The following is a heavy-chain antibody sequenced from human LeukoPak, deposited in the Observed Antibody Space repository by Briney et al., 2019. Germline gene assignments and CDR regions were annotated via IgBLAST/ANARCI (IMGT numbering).Heavy chain of an antibody. V-gene: IGHV3-15*01. CDR1: GFTFSNAW. Sequence: PGGSLRLSCAASGFTFSNAWMTWVRRAPGKGLKWVGRIKSKTDGGTTDYAAPVKGRFTISRDDSKNTLYLQMNSLKTEDTAVYYCTTDLDYYDSSGYYSQSDFDYWGQGTLVTVSS. CDR2: IKSKTDGGTT. J-gene: IGHJ4*02. D-gene: IGHD3-22*01. CDR3: TTDLDYYDSSGYYSQSDFDY.